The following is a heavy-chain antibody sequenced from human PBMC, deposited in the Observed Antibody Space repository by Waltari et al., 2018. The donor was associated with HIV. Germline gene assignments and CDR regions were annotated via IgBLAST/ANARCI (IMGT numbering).Heavy chain of an antibody. CDR1: GCTFSSYA. D-gene: IGHD3-22*01. V-gene: IGHV1-69*01. CDR3: ASPGGAYYDDSSGPRYFDL. J-gene: IGHJ2*01. Sequence: KASGCTFSSYAISWVRQAPGQGLEWMGGVIPIFGTANYAQKFQGRVTITADESTSTAYMELSSLRSEDTAVYYCASPGGAYYDDSSGPRYFDLWGRGTLVTVSS. CDR2: VIPIFGTA.